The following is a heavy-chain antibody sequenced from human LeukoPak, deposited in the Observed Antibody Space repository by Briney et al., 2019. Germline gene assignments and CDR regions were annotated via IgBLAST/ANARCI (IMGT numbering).Heavy chain of an antibody. CDR2: INAGNGNT. J-gene: IGHJ5*02. Sequence: ASVKVSFKASGYTFTIYAMHWVRQAPGQRLEWMGWINAGNGNTKYSQKFQGRVTITRDTSASTAYMELSSLRSEDTAVYYCARVPHPYSSSWYVTWFDPWGQGTLVTVSS. CDR1: GYTFTIYA. V-gene: IGHV1-3*01. CDR3: ARVPHPYSSSWYVTWFDP. D-gene: IGHD6-13*01.